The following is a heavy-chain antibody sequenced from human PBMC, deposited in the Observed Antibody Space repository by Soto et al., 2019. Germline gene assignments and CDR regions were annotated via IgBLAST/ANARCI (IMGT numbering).Heavy chain of an antibody. D-gene: IGHD6-13*01. J-gene: IGHJ6*02. CDR3: ARYSSSLFYYYYGMDV. CDR2: IYPGDSDT. V-gene: IGHV5-51*01. CDR1: GYSFTSYW. Sequence: PGEALKISCMGSGYSFTSYWIGWVRQMPGKGLEWMGIIYPGDSDTRYSPSFHGQVTISADKSISTAYLQWSSLKAWDTAMYYCARYSSSLFYYYYGMDVWGQGTTVTVSS.